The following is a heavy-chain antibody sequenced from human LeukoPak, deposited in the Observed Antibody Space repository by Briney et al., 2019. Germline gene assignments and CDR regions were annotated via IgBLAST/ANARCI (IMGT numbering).Heavy chain of an antibody. J-gene: IGHJ4*02. CDR1: GYSISSGYY. CDR3: ARDMPSRQLNFDY. Sequence: SETLSLTCTVSGYSISSGYYWGWIRQPPGKGLEWIGSIYHSGSTYYNPSLKSRVTISVDTSKNQFSLKLSSVTAADTAVYYCARDMPSRQLNFDYWGQGTLVTVSS. D-gene: IGHD6-6*01. V-gene: IGHV4-38-2*02. CDR2: IYHSGST.